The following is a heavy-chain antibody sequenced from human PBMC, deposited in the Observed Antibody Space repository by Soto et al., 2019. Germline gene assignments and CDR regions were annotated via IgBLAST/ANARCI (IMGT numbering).Heavy chain of an antibody. CDR2: IYYSGST. V-gene: IGHV4-59*08. Sequence: SETLSLTCTVSGGSISSYYWSWIRQPPGKGLEWIGYIYYSGSTNYNPSLKSRVTISMDTSKNQFSLRLTSVTAADTAVYYCARHTDCGSGSSCLGSDNMDTDAFDIWGQGTMVTVSS. J-gene: IGHJ3*02. CDR1: GGSISSYY. D-gene: IGHD3-10*01. CDR3: ARHTDCGSGSSCLGSDNMDTDAFDI.